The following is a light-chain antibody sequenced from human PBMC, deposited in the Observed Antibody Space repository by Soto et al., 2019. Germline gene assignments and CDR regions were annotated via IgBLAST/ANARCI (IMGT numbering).Light chain of an antibody. Sequence: QSALTQPPSASGSPGQPVTISCTGTSSDVGGYNRVSWYQHHPGKAPKLIIYEVFKRPSGVPDRFSGSKSGNTASLTVSGLQAEDEADYYCSSYTSSSTLGVFGTGTKVTVL. CDR3: SSYTSSSTLGV. V-gene: IGLV2-8*01. J-gene: IGLJ1*01. CDR2: EVF. CDR1: SSDVGGYNR.